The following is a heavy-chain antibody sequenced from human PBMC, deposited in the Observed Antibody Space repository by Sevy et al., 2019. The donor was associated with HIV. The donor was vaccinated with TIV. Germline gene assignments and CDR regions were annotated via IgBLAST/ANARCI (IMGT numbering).Heavy chain of an antibody. CDR1: GFTFSSYG. Sequence: GGSLRLSCAASGFTFSSYGMHWVRQAPGKGLEWVAVISYDGSNKYYADSVKGRFTISRDNSKNTLYLQMNSLRAEDTAVYSCAKDLYYYGSGSYYNSYYYYGMDVWGQGTTVTVSS. D-gene: IGHD3-10*01. V-gene: IGHV3-30*18. CDR3: AKDLYYYGSGSYYNSYYYYGMDV. J-gene: IGHJ6*02. CDR2: ISYDGSNK.